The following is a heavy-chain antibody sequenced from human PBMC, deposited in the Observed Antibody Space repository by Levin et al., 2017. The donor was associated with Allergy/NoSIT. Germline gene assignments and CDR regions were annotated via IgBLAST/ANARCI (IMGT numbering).Heavy chain of an antibody. CDR1: EYTFTDHY. Sequence: EASVKVSCKASEYTFTDHYIHWVRQAPGLGLEWVGWINPTDGGGTNSADRFKGRVTMTKDPSINTVYLELRRLKFDDTATYYCARDRGFYHGALREYGLDVWGQGTTVSVSS. D-gene: IGHD3-10*01. J-gene: IGHJ6*02. CDR3: ARDRGFYHGALREYGLDV. CDR2: INPTDGGGT. V-gene: IGHV1-2*02.